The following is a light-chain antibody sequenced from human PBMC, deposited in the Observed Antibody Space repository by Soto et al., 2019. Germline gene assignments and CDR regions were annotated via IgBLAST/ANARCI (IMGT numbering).Light chain of an antibody. J-gene: IGLJ2*01. CDR2: EHN. V-gene: IGLV6-57*04. CDR1: SGGIASNY. Sequence: NFMLTQPHSVSESPGETVTISCTRTSGGIASNYVQWYQQRPGSAPTIVIYEHNQRPSGVPVRFSGSTDGSSNAASLTISGLKTANEANYNRRRYDSGFVLFAEGTKLTDL. CDR3: RRYDSGFVL.